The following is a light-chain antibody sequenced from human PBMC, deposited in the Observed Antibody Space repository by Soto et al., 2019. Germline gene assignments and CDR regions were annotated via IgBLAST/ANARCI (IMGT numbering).Light chain of an antibody. CDR1: SSDVGNYNR. V-gene: IGLV2-18*02. CDR3: SSYTSSSTYV. J-gene: IGLJ1*01. Sequence: QSALTQPPSVSGSPGQSVAISCTGTSSDVGNYNRVSWYQQPPGTAPKLMIYVVSNRPSGVPDRFSGSKSGNTASLTISGLQADDEADYYCSSYTSSSTYVFGTGTKVTVL. CDR2: VVS.